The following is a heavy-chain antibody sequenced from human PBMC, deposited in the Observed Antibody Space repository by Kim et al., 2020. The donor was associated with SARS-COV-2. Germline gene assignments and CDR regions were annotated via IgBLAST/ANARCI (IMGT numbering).Heavy chain of an antibody. CDR3: TKGGRWLPNYPDY. Sequence: GGSLRLSCAASGFTFSNNWMHWVRQVTGKGLVWVSRINYDGSSTIYADSVRGRFTISRDNAKNTLYLQMNSLRAEDTAVYYCTKGGRWLPNYPDYWGQGT. CDR2: INYDGSST. D-gene: IGHD5-12*01. V-gene: IGHV3-74*01. J-gene: IGHJ4*02. CDR1: GFTFSNNW.